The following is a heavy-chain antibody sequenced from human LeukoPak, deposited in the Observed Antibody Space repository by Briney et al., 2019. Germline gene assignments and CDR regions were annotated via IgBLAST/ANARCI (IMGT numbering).Heavy chain of an antibody. V-gene: IGHV3-53*01. CDR2: MYSGGGV. J-gene: IGHJ6*02. Sequence: GGSLRLSRAVSGFTVRTNYMSWVRQAPGKGLEWVSLMYSGGGVFYADSVRGRFTVSRDSSKNTQYLQMSSLRAEDTALYYCAITMVRGVTFSDYYYSGVDVWGQGTTVTVSS. D-gene: IGHD3-10*01. CDR3: AITMVRGVTFSDYYYSGVDV. CDR1: GFTVRTNY.